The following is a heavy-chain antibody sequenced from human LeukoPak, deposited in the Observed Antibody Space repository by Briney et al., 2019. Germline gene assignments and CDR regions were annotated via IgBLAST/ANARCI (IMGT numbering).Heavy chain of an antibody. CDR2: IYTSGST. D-gene: IGHD1-1*01. CDR3: ARRVAGYYFDY. V-gene: IGHV4-4*07. J-gene: IGHJ4*02. CDR1: GGSISRYY. Sequence: PSETLSLTCTVSGGSISRYYWSWLRQPAGKGLEWFGRIYTSGSTNYNPSLKSRVTMSVDTSKNQFSLKLSSLTAADTAVYYCARRVAGYYFDYWGQGTLVTVSS.